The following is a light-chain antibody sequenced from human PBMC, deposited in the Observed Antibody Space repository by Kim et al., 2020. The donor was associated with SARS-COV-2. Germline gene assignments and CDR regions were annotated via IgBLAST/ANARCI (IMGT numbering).Light chain of an antibody. Sequence: YDVHWYQQLPGTAPKLLISANNNRPSGVPDRFSGSTSVTSASLAITGLQAEDEADYYCQSYDSSLSVVVFGGGTQLTVL. V-gene: IGLV1-40*01. J-gene: IGLJ2*01. CDR3: QSYDSSLSVVV. CDR1: YD. CDR2: ANN.